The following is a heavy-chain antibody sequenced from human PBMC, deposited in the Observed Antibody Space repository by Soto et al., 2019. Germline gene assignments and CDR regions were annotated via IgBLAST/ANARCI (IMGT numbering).Heavy chain of an antibody. CDR1: GDSISSGDYS. V-gene: IGHV4-30-2*01. J-gene: IGHJ3*01. CDR2: IYLSGST. D-gene: IGHD4-4*01. Sequence: QLQLQESGSGLVKPSQTLSLTCAVSGDSISSGDYSWTWIRQPPGKGLEWIGYIYLSGSTYYNPSLRSRVAISIDRSKNQSSLKLRSVTAADTAVYYCARGRSNDAFDVWGQGTMVTVSS. CDR3: ARGRSNDAFDV.